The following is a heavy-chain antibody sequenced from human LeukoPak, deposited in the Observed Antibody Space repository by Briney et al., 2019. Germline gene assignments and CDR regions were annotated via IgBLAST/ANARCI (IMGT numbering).Heavy chain of an antibody. D-gene: IGHD2-2*01. Sequence: GESLKISCKASGYSFSTYWIAWVRQMPGKGLEWMGIIFPGDSDTRYSPSFQGQVTISADKFINTAYLQWRSLKASDTAMYYCARSGVPGAMTWFDPWGQGTLVTVSS. J-gene: IGHJ5*02. V-gene: IGHV5-51*01. CDR3: ARSGVPGAMTWFDP. CDR1: GYSFSTYW. CDR2: IFPGDSDT.